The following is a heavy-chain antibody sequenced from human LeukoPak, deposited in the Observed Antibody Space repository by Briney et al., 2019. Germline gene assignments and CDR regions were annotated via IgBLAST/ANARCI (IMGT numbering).Heavy chain of an antibody. CDR1: GGSISSYY. CDR3: ARSLGYCSGGSCYVLVSDY. D-gene: IGHD2-15*01. V-gene: IGHV4-59*01. Sequence: SETLSLTCTVSGGSISSYYWSWIRQPPGKGLEWIGYIYYSGGTNYNPSLKSRVTISVDTSKNQFSLKLSSVTAADTAVYYCARSLGYCSGGSCYVLVSDYWGQGTLVTVSS. J-gene: IGHJ4*02. CDR2: IYYSGGT.